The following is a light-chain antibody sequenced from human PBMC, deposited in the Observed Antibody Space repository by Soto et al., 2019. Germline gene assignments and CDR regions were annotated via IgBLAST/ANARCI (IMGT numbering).Light chain of an antibody. Sequence: IVLTQSPATLSLSPGERATLSCRASQSVSSYLAWYQQKPGQAPRLLIYDASNRATGIPARFSGSGSGTDFTLTISRLEPEDFAVYYCQQYDNSPITFGQGTRLENK. CDR2: DAS. V-gene: IGKV3-11*01. CDR3: QQYDNSPIT. J-gene: IGKJ5*01. CDR1: QSVSSY.